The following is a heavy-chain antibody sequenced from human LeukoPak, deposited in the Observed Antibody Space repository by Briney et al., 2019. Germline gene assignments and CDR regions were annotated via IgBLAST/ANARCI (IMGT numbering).Heavy chain of an antibody. V-gene: IGHV4-59*01. D-gene: IGHD4/OR15-4a*01. Sequence: SETLSLTCTVSGDSLSSYYWSWLRQPPGKGLEGIGYIHYSGSSNNNPSLKRRVTISVDTSKHQFSLKLRSVTAADPAVYYCARVMDTGYGGKLLGYYYYMDVWGKGTPVTVSS. CDR2: IHYSGSS. J-gene: IGHJ6*03. CDR3: ARVMDTGYGGKLLGYYYYMDV. CDR1: GDSLSSYY.